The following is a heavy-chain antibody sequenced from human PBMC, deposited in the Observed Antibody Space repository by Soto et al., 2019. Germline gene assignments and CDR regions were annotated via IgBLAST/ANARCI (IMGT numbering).Heavy chain of an antibody. Sequence: QVQLQESGPGLVKPSETLSLTCTVSGGSISNYYWSCIRQPPGKGLEWIGYIYYSGSTNYNPSLRSRVTLSLDTSQNQFSLRLSSVTAADTAVYSCARLGLIAAAPFEIWGQGTMVTVSS. CDR1: GGSISNYY. CDR2: IYYSGST. CDR3: ARLGLIAAAPFEI. J-gene: IGHJ3*02. V-gene: IGHV4-59*01. D-gene: IGHD6-13*01.